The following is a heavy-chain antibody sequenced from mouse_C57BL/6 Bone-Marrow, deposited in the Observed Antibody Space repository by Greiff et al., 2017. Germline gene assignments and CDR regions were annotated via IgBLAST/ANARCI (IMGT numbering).Heavy chain of an antibody. CDR2: ISIGGGYT. D-gene: IGHD4-1*01. CDR3: AREGTGKAY. Sequence: EVMLVESGGDLVKPGGSLKLSCAASGFTFSSYGMSWVRQTPDKRLEWVGTISIGGGYTYYTDSVKGRFTISRDNAKNTLYLQMSSLKSEDTAMYYCAREGTGKAYWGQGPLVIVSA. J-gene: IGHJ3*01. CDR1: GFTFSSYG. V-gene: IGHV5-6*01.